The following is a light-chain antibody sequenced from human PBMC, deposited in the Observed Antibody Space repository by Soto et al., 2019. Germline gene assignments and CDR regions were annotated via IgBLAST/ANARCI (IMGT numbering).Light chain of an antibody. CDR2: DTS. V-gene: IGKV3-11*01. J-gene: IGKJ1*01. Sequence: EIVMTHSQATLSVSPCERATLSCRASQSVSSNLAWYRQTPGQAPRLLIYDTSIRATGIPARFSGSGSGTDFTLTISSLEAEDFAVYYCQQRSDWPPTFGQGTKVDIK. CDR1: QSVSSN. CDR3: QQRSDWPPT.